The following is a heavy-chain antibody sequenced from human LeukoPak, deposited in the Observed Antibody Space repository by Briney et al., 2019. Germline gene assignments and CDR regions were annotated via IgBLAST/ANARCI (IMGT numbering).Heavy chain of an antibody. CDR3: VRLYSYGYYFDC. CDR2: INPNSGGT. J-gene: IGHJ4*02. D-gene: IGHD5-18*01. Sequence: GASVKVSCKASGYTFTGYYMHWVRQAPGQGLEWMGWINPNSGGTNYAQKFQGRVTMTRDTSISTAYMELSRLRSDDTAVYYCVRLYSYGYYFDCWGQGTLVTVSS. CDR1: GYTFTGYY. V-gene: IGHV1-2*02.